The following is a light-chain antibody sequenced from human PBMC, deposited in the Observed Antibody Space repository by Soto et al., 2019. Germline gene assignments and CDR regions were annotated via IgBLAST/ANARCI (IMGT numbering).Light chain of an antibody. J-gene: IGKJ2*02. CDR2: DAS. V-gene: IGKV3-15*01. CDR3: QQYSKWPRT. CDR1: QSVSSN. Sequence: EIVMTQSPATLSVSPGETDTLSCRASQSVSSNLGWYQQKPGQAPRLLIYDASTRATGIPARFSGSGSGTELTLTITSLQSEDFAVYYCQQYSKWPRTFGQGTKLKIK.